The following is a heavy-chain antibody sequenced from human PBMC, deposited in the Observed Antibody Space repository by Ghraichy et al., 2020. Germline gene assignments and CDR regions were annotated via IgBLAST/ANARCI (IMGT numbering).Heavy chain of an antibody. CDR3: ARGGSGSYYRPTQPVWFDP. Sequence: SETLSLTCTVSGGSISSYYWSWIRQPPGKGLEWIGYIYYSGSTNYNPSLKSRVTISVDTSKNQFSLKLSSVTAADTAVYYCARGGSGSYYRPTQPVWFDPWGQGTLVTVSS. D-gene: IGHD3-10*01. V-gene: IGHV4-59*01. CDR2: IYYSGST. J-gene: IGHJ5*02. CDR1: GGSISSYY.